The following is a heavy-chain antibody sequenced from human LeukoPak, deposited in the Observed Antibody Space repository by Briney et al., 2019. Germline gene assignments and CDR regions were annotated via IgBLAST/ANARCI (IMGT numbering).Heavy chain of an antibody. CDR2: INTDGIS. J-gene: IGHJ4*02. V-gene: IGHV3-74*01. D-gene: IGHD4-17*01. CDR1: GFTFSSYW. Sequence: GGSLRLSCAASGFTFSSYWMHWVRQAPGKGLVWVSRINTDGISSYADPVKGRFTISRDNAKNTVYLQMNSLRAEDTAVYYCAVGLTTVTTRTSYWGQGTLVTVSS. CDR3: AVGLTTVTTRTSY.